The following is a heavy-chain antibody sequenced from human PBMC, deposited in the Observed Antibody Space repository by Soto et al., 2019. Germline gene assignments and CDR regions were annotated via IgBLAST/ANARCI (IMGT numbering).Heavy chain of an antibody. Sequence: ASVKVSCKASGYTFTSYAMHWVRQAPGQRLEWMGWINAGNGNTKYSQKFQGRVTITRDTSASTAYMELSSLRSEDTAVYYCARGYCSGGSCYSNYYYMDVWGKGTTVTVSS. V-gene: IGHV1-3*01. D-gene: IGHD2-15*01. J-gene: IGHJ6*03. CDR1: GYTFTSYA. CDR3: ARGYCSGGSCYSNYYYMDV. CDR2: INAGNGNT.